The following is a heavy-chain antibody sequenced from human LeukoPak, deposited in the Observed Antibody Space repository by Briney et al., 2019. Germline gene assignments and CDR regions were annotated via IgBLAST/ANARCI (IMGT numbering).Heavy chain of an antibody. D-gene: IGHD1-14*01. J-gene: IGHJ3*02. Sequence: GGSLRLSCAASGFTFSGSAMHWVRQASGKGLEWVGRIRSKANSYATAYAASVKGRFTISRDDSKNTAYLQMNSLKTEDTAVYYCTRQQSGAGIAFDIWGQGTMVTVSS. CDR3: TRQQSGAGIAFDI. V-gene: IGHV3-73*01. CDR2: IRSKANSYAT. CDR1: GFTFSGSA.